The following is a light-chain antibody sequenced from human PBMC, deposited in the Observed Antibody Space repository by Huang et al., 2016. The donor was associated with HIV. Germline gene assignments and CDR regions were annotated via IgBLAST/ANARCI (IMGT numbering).Light chain of an antibody. CDR3: QQYDTSPWT. CDR1: QSVLYRSTNKNY. CDR2: WAS. J-gene: IGKJ1*01. Sequence: DIVMTQSPDSLAVSLGERATINCKSSQSVLYRSTNKNYLAWYQQKPGQPPKLLIYWASTRESGVPDRFTGSGSGTDFSLTISSLQAEDVAVYYCQQYDTSPWTFGQGTKVEIK. V-gene: IGKV4-1*01.